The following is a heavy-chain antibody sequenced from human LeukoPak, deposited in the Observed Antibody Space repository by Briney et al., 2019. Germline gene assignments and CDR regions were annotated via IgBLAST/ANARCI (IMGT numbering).Heavy chain of an antibody. CDR3: AKDLRDASGSYYRFDY. D-gene: IGHD3-10*01. J-gene: IGHJ4*02. CDR1: GFTFNSYG. CDR2: ISGSGEST. Sequence: GGSLRLSCAASGFTFNSYGMTWVRQAPGKGLELVSTISGSGESTYYADSVKGRFTLSRDNSKNTLYLQMNSLRAEDTAVYYCAKDLRDASGSYYRFDYWGQGTLVTVSS. V-gene: IGHV3-23*01.